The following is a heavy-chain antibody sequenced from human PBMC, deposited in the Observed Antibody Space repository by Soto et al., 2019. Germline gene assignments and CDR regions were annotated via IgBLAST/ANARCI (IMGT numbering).Heavy chain of an antibody. Sequence: QVQLVESGGGVVQPGRSLRLSCAASGFTFSSYGMHWVRQAPGEGLEWVAVIWYDGSDKYYADSVKGRFTISRDNSKNTLYLQMNSLRAEDTAVYYCARGIVVVPAAINYYFDYWGQGTLVTVSS. CDR2: IWYDGSDK. CDR1: GFTFSSYG. J-gene: IGHJ4*02. V-gene: IGHV3-33*01. CDR3: ARGIVVVPAAINYYFDY. D-gene: IGHD2-2*01.